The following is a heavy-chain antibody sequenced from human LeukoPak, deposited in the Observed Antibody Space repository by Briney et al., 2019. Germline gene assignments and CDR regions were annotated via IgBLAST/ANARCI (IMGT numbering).Heavy chain of an antibody. V-gene: IGHV3-30-3*01. D-gene: IGHD3-3*01. CDR2: ISYDGSNK. Sequence: GGSLRLSCAASGFTFSSYAMHWVRQAPGKGLEWVAVISYDGSNKYYADSVKGRFTISRDNSKNTLYLQMNSLRAEDTAVYYCAKVDLASEYYDFWSGYLIDAFDIWGQGTMVTVSS. CDR1: GFTFSSYA. CDR3: AKVDLASEYYDFWSGYLIDAFDI. J-gene: IGHJ3*02.